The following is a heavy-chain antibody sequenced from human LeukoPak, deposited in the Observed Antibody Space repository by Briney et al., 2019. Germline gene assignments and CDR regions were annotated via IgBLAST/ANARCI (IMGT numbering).Heavy chain of an antibody. CDR1: GYTFTSYG. CDR3: ARELGGYQLLSLDY. Sequence: ASVKASCKASGYTFTSYGISWVRQAPGQGLEWMGWISAYNGNTNYAQKLQGRVTMTTDTSTSTAYMELRSLRSDDTAVYYCARELGGYQLLSLDYWGQGTLVTVSS. V-gene: IGHV1-18*01. J-gene: IGHJ4*02. CDR2: ISAYNGNT. D-gene: IGHD2-2*01.